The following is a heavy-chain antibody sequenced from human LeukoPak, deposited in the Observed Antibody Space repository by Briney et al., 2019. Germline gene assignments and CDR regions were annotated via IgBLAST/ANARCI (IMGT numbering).Heavy chain of an antibody. V-gene: IGHV4-39*01. CDR3: ARHSPSVTSIDY. CDR2: IYYSGTT. Sequence: SETLSLTCTVSGGAISSSSYYWGWLRQPPGKGLEWIGSIYYSGTTHYNPSLRSRVTISADTSKNQFSLRLSSVTAADTAVYYCARHSPSVTSIDYWGHGTLVTDSS. CDR1: GGAISSSSYY. J-gene: IGHJ4*01. D-gene: IGHD4-17*01.